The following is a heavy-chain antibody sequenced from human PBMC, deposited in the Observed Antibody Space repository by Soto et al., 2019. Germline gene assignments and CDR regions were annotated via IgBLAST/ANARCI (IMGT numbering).Heavy chain of an antibody. CDR2: INPKSGGT. CDR3: AGDLAKGGGSAGFDY. Sequence: ASVKVSCKASGYTFTVYYMHWVRQAPGQGLEWMGWINPKSGGTMYPQKFQGRVTMTWDTSISTAYMALTRLRSDDTAVYYCAGDLAKGGGSAGFDYWGKGPLVTVSS. V-gene: IGHV1-2*02. D-gene: IGHD1-26*01. J-gene: IGHJ4*02. CDR1: GYTFTVYY.